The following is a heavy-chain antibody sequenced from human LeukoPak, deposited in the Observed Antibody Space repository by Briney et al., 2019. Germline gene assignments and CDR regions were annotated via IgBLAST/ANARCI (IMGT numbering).Heavy chain of an antibody. CDR3: ARDARSIAAAGTKGRYFDY. D-gene: IGHD6-13*01. V-gene: IGHV3-30-3*01. CDR1: GITFSSYA. J-gene: IGHJ4*02. Sequence: PGGSLRLSCAASGITFSSYAMHWVRQAPGKGLEWVAVISYDGSNKYYADSVKGRFTISRDNSKNTLYLQMNSLRAEDTAVYYCARDARSIAAAGTKGRYFDYWGQGTRVTVSS. CDR2: ISYDGSNK.